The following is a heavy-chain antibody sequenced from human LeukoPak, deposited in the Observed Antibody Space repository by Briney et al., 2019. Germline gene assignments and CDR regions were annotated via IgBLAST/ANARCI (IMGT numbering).Heavy chain of an antibody. J-gene: IGHJ4*02. CDR2: IYHSGST. Sequence: PSETLSLTCAVSGGSISSGGYSWSWIRQPPGKGLEWIGYIYHSGSTYYNPSLKSRVTISVDRSKNQFSLKLSSVTAADTAVYYCARTPYGDYPRRNYFDYWGQGTLVTVSS. V-gene: IGHV4-30-2*01. CDR3: ARTPYGDYPRRNYFDY. CDR1: GGSISSGGYS. D-gene: IGHD4-17*01.